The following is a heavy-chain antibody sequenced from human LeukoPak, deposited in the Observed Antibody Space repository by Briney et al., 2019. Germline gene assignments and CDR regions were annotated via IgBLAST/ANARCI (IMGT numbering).Heavy chain of an antibody. Sequence: ASVKVSCKASGYTFTGYYMHWVRQAPGQGLEWMGWINPNSGGTNYAQKFQGRVTMTRDTSISTAYMELSRPRSDDTAVYYCARGSHFRTTVTTRDFDYWGQGTLVTVSS. CDR2: INPNSGGT. CDR3: ARGSHFRTTVTTRDFDY. V-gene: IGHV1-2*02. D-gene: IGHD4-11*01. J-gene: IGHJ4*02. CDR1: GYTFTGYY.